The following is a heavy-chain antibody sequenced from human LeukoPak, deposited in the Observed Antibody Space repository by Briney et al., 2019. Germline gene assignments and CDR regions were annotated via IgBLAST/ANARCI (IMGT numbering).Heavy chain of an antibody. CDR3: AREGGSYSGAFDI. CDR2: INPNSGGT. D-gene: IGHD1-26*01. Sequence: GASVKVSCKASGYTFTGYYMHWVRQAPGQRLEWMGWINPNSGGTNYAQKLQGRVTMTRDTSISTAHMELSRLRSDDTAVYYCAREGGSYSGAFDIWGQGTMVTVSS. J-gene: IGHJ3*02. V-gene: IGHV1-2*02. CDR1: GYTFTGYY.